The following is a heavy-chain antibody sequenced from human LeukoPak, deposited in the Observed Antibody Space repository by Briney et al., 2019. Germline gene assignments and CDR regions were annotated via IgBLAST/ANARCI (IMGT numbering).Heavy chain of an antibody. CDR2: IKQDGSEK. Sequence: GGSLRLSCAASGFTFSSYWMSWVRQAPGKGLEWVANIKQDGSEKYYVDSVKGRFTISRDNAKNSLYLQMNSLRAEDTAVYYCARDAYDYVWGSYRYPHFDYWGQGTLVTVSS. V-gene: IGHV3-7*01. CDR3: ARDAYDYVWGSYRYPHFDY. CDR1: GFTFSSYW. J-gene: IGHJ4*02. D-gene: IGHD3-16*02.